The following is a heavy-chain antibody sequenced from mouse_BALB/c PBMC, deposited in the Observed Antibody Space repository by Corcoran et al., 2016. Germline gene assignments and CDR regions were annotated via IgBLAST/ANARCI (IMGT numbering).Heavy chain of an antibody. Sequence: EVQLQQSGPDLVQPGASVKMSCKASGYTFTSYVMHWVKQKPGQGLEWIGYINPYNDGTKYNEKFKGKATLTSDKSSNTAYMELSSLTSEDSAVYYCAREGRRGYFDVWGAGTTVTVSS. CDR3: AREGRRGYFDV. CDR2: INPYNDGT. CDR1: GYTFTSYV. V-gene: IGHV1S136*01. J-gene: IGHJ1*01.